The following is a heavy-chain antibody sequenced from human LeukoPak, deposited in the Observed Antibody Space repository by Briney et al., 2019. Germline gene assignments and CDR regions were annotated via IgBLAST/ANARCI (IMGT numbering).Heavy chain of an antibody. V-gene: IGHV3-48*03. Sequence: GGSLRLSCAASGFIFSSYEMNWVRQAPGKGLEWVSYIRSSGTTIYYADSVKGRFTISRDNAKNSLYLQMNSLRAEDTAVYYCAREVSVTNFDYWGQGTLVTVSS. CDR1: GFIFSSYE. CDR3: AREVSVTNFDY. D-gene: IGHD4-17*01. J-gene: IGHJ4*02. CDR2: IRSSGTTI.